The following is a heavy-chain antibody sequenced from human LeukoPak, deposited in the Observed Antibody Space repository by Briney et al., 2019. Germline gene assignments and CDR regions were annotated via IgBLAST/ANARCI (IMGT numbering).Heavy chain of an antibody. Sequence: PGGSLRLSCAASGFIVSSNYMSWVRQAPGKGLEWVSVLYSDGTTYYTDSVKGRFTISRDNSKNTLYLQMNSLRAEDTAVYYCARERSGRYERYFDLWGRGTLVTVSS. V-gene: IGHV3-53*01. CDR1: GFIVSSNY. J-gene: IGHJ2*01. CDR2: LYSDGTT. CDR3: ARERSGRYERYFDL. D-gene: IGHD6-19*01.